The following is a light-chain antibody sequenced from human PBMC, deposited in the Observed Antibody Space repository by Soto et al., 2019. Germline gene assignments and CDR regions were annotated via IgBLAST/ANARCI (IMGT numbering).Light chain of an antibody. J-gene: IGKJ2*01. CDR2: GAS. CDR3: QQYGTALYT. CDR1: QSVSSTY. V-gene: IGKV3-20*01. Sequence: EIVLTQSPGTLSLSPGERATLSCRASQSVSSTYLAWYQQKPGQAPRLLIYGASSRATGIPDRFSGSGSGTDLSLTISRLEPGDFAMYYCQQYGTALYTFGQGTTLEIK.